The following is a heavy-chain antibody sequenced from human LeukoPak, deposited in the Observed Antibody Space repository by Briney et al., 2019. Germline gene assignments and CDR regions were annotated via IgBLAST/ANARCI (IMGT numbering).Heavy chain of an antibody. CDR1: GVSFSGYY. J-gene: IGHJ5*02. Sequence: ESSETLSLTCAVYGVSFSGYYWSWIRQPPGKGLEWIGEINHSGSTNYNPSLKSRVTISVDTSKNQFSLKLSSVTAADTAVYYCASQKMTTVDSWGQGTLVTVSA. V-gene: IGHV4-34*01. CDR3: ASQKMTTVDS. D-gene: IGHD4-23*01. CDR2: INHSGST.